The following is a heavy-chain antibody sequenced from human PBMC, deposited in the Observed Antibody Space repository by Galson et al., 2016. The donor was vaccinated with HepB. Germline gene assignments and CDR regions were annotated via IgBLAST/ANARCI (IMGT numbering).Heavy chain of an antibody. CDR3: ARRTPHRTTTVCLFDY. V-gene: IGHV4-30-2*01. CDR2: IYSSGSS. J-gene: IGHJ4*02. D-gene: IGHD2-2*01. CDR1: GGSISSGGFS. Sequence: TLSLTCAVSGGSISSGGFSWNWIRQPPGKGLQWIGYIYSSGSSYYNPSLKSRVTISADWSKNQFSLKLTSVTAADTAVYYCARRTPHRTTTVCLFDYWGQGTLVTVSS.